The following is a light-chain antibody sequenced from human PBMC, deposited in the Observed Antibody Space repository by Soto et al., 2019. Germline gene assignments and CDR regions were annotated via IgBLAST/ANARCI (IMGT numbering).Light chain of an antibody. J-gene: IGLJ1*01. CDR3: SLYTRENTDV. Sequence: QSLLTQPPSVSGSPGQSVTIHCAGTSRAFVSYNRVSSYQQPPGTGPKLIIYEASQRPPGVPDRFSGSKSGNTASLTISGLQAADEADYYSSLYTRENTDVFGTGPKVTVL. V-gene: IGLV2-18*01. CDR2: EAS. CDR1: SRAFVSYNR.